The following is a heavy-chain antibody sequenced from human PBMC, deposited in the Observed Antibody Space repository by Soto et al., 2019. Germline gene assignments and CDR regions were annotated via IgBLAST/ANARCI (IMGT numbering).Heavy chain of an antibody. CDR1: GFTFSSYA. J-gene: IGHJ4*02. Sequence: GGALRLSCEASGFTFSSYAMRWVRQAPGKGLELVSAIGGRGGSTYYADSVKGRFTTSRDNSNNTLYLQMNSLSAEDTAVYYCATGGSWHQLFIDYWGQGALVTVSS. CDR2: IGGRGGST. CDR3: ATGGSWHQLFIDY. D-gene: IGHD2-2*01. V-gene: IGHV3-23*01.